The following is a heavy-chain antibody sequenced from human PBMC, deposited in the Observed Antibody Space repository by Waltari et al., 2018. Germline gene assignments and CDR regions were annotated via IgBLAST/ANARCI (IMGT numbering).Heavy chain of an antibody. V-gene: IGHV1-58*02. D-gene: IGHD3-16*02. CDR2: IVVGSGKS. Sequence: QLQVVQSGPEVKKPGTSVRVSCKASGFTFGSSAMQWVRQTRGQRLEWIGWIVVGSGKSNYAQKFQERVTITRDMSTSTAYLELSSLRSEDTAVYYCAAVPGRGGVIVRDFDYWGQGTLVTVSS. J-gene: IGHJ4*02. CDR3: AAVPGRGGVIVRDFDY. CDR1: GFTFGSSA.